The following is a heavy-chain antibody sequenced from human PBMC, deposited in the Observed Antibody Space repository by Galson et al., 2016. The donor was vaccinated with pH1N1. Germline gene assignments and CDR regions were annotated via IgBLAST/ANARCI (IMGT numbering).Heavy chain of an antibody. CDR2: IYWSDDK. J-gene: IGHJ3*02. CDR1: GFSLRTSGVG. V-gene: IGHV2-5*01. D-gene: IGHD4-17*01. Sequence: PALVKPPQTLTLTCTFSGFSLRTSGVGVGWIRQPPGKALEWLALIYWSDDKRYSPSLKSRLTITKDTSKNQVVLRMTNMDPVDTATYYCAHTLYGDYVSNVFESWGQGTMVTVSS. CDR3: AHTLYGDYVSNVFES.